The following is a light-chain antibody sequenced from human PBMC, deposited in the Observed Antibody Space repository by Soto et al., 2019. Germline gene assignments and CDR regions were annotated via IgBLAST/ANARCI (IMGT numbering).Light chain of an antibody. CDR1: QSSSSW. V-gene: IGKV1-5*03. CDR3: QHYNSYSEA. Sequence: DIQMYQSPSTLSASVGDRVTITCRASQSSSSWLAWYQQKPGKAPKLLIYKASTLKSGVPSRFSDSGSGTEFTLTISSLQPDDFATYYCQHYNSYSEAFGQGTKVDIK. CDR2: KAS. J-gene: IGKJ1*01.